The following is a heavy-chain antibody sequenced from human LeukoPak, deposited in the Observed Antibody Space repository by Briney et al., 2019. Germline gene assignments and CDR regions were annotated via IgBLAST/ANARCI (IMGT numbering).Heavy chain of an antibody. CDR3: ARYYYDSSGYLYYYYMDV. CDR2: ISSSGSTI. CDR1: GFTFSDYY. V-gene: IGHV3-11*04. J-gene: IGHJ6*03. Sequence: PGGSLRLSCAASGFTFSDYYMSWNRQAPGKGLEWVSYISSSGSTIYYADSVKGRFTISRDNAKNSLHLQMNSLRAEDTAVYYCARYYYDSSGYLYYYYMDVWGKGTTVTVSS. D-gene: IGHD3-22*01.